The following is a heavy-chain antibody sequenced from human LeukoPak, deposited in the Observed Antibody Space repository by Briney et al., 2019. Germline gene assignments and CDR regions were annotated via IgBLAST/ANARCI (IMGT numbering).Heavy chain of an antibody. CDR1: GFTFSSDW. CDR3: ARGHSSSSDY. D-gene: IGHD6-6*01. J-gene: IGHJ4*02. CDR2: INSDGSST. Sequence: GGSLRLSCAASGFTFSSDWIHWVRQAPGKGLVWVSRINSDGSSTSYADSVKGRFTISRDNAKSTLYLQMNSLRAEDTAVYYCARGHSSSSDYWCQGTLVTVSS. V-gene: IGHV3-74*01.